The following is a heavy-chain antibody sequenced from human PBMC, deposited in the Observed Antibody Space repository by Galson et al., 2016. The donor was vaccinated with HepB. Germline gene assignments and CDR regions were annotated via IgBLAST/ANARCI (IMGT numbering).Heavy chain of an antibody. CDR2: IQDDGSEK. V-gene: IGHV3-7*01. J-gene: IGHJ4*02. CDR1: GFTFSNYW. CDR3: TRDFGYSNYD. Sequence: SLRLSCAASGFTFSNYWMRWVRQGPGKGLEWVGNIQDDGSEKNYVESVKGRFTISRDHAKNSLYLQMNSLRVEDTAVYYCTRDFGYSNYDWGQGTLVTVSS. D-gene: IGHD6-13*01.